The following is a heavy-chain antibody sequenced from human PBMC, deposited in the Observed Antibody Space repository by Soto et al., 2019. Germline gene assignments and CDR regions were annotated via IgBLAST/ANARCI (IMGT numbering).Heavy chain of an antibody. CDR1: GGTFSSYA. CDR3: AGDIFFAAPGSYGSGTGFDP. CDR2: IIPIFGTA. J-gene: IGHJ5*02. D-gene: IGHD3-10*01. V-gene: IGHV1-69*13. Sequence: ASVKVSCKASGGTFSSYAISWVRQAPGQGLEWMGGIIPIFGTANYAQKFQGRVTITADESTSTAYMELSSLRSEDTAVYYCAGDIFFAAPGSYGSGTGFDPWGQGTLVTVSS.